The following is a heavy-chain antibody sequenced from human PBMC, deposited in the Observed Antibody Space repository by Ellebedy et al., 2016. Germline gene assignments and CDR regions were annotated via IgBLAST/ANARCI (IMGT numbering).Heavy chain of an antibody. CDR1: GYSISSGYY. V-gene: IGHV4-38-2*02. CDR3: ARGGDYVLVDY. CDR2: VYHSGST. D-gene: IGHD4-17*01. J-gene: IGHJ4*02. Sequence: SETLSLTCTVSGYSISSGYYWGWVRPPPGKGLEWIGSVYHSGSTYNPSLMSRVAVFLDTSKNQFSLRLNSVTAADTAVYYCARGGDYVLVDYWGQGTLVTVSS.